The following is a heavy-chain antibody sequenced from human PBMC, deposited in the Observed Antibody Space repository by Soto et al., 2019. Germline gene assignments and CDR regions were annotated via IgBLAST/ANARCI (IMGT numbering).Heavy chain of an antibody. CDR3: ARGWGYDSNDYYYAY. V-gene: IGHV1-69*01. Sequence: QVQLVQSGAEVRKPGSSVKVSCKASGGTFSRHAISWVRQAPGQGLEWMVWIIPIFGTANHAQKFQGRVTIIADESTSTVYMELSSLRSEDTAMYYCARGWGYDSNDYYYAYWGQGTLVIVSS. CDR1: GGTFSRHA. D-gene: IGHD3-22*01. J-gene: IGHJ4*02. CDR2: IIPIFGTA.